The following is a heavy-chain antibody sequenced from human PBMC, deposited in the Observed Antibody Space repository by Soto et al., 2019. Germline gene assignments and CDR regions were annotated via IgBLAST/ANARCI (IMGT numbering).Heavy chain of an antibody. V-gene: IGHV4-39*01. D-gene: IGHD3-9*01. J-gene: IGHJ4*02. CDR3: SRQGVGYDILTGYSSLYYFDY. CDR2: INYNGHT. Sequence: PSETLSLTCSVSGDSSSGGIFYWGWMRQLPGKGLEWIGSINYNGHTYYNTSLKSRVTISVDTSKNQFSLNLNSVTAADSAVYYCSRQGVGYDILTGYSSLYYFDYWGQGTLVTVSS. CDR1: GDSSSGGIFY.